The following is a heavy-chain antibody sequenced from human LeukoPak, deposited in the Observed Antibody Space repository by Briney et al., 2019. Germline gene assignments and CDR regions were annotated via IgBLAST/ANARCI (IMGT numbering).Heavy chain of an antibody. CDR1: GFTFSSYG. Sequence: GGSLRLSCAASGFTFSSYGMHWVRQAPGKGLEWVAVISYDGSNKYYADSVKGRFTIPRDNSKNTLYLQMNSLRAEDTAVYYCAKESRGSYHDYWGQGTLVTVSS. CDR3: AKESRGSYHDY. J-gene: IGHJ4*02. D-gene: IGHD1-26*01. V-gene: IGHV3-30*18. CDR2: ISYDGSNK.